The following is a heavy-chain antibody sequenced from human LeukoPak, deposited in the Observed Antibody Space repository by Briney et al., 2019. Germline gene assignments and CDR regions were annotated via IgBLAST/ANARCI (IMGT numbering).Heavy chain of an antibody. CDR2: ISGSDNYI. J-gene: IGHJ2*01. D-gene: IGHD2/OR15-2a*01. V-gene: IGHV3-21*01. CDR3: ARLLPHWYFDL. CDR1: GFTFSSHT. Sequence: GGSLRLSCAASGFTFSSHTMHWVRQAPGKGLEWVSSISGSDNYIYYADSVKGRFTISRDNAKNSLYLQLNSLRAEDTAVYYCARLLPHWYFDLWGRGTLVTVSS.